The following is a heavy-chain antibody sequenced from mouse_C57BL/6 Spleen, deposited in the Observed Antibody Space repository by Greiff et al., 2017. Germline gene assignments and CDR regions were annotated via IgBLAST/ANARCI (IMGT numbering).Heavy chain of an antibody. CDR1: GYTFTGYW. J-gene: IGHJ1*03. Sequence: QVQLKESGAELMKPGASVKLSCKATGYTFTGYWIEWVKQRPGHGLEWIGESLPGSGSTNYNEKFKGKATFTADTSSNTAYMQLSSLTTEDSASYYCARGNYYGSSYHWYFDVWGTGTTVTVSS. V-gene: IGHV1-9*01. CDR3: ARGNYYGSSYHWYFDV. D-gene: IGHD1-1*01. CDR2: SLPGSGST.